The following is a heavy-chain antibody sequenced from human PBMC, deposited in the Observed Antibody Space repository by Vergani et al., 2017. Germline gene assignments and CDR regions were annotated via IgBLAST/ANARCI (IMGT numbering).Heavy chain of an antibody. CDR2: INPSGGSK. CDR3: ARPHVCILPPDPRRLDY. Sequence: QVLLVQSGAEVKKPGASVRVSCKTSGYTFTNYYIHWVRQAPGQGLEWMGIINPSGGSKTYAQQFQGRLTMTRDTSTSTVYMDLSNLRSEDTAVYYCARPHVCILPPDPRRLDYWGQGTLVTVSS. D-gene: IGHD2-8*01. CDR1: GYTFTNYY. V-gene: IGHV1-46*03. J-gene: IGHJ4*02.